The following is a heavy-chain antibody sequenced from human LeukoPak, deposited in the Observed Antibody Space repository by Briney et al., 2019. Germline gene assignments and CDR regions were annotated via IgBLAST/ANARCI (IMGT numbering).Heavy chain of an antibody. Sequence: GGSLRLSCAVSGITLSNYGMSWVPQAPGKGLEWVGFIRSKAYGGTTEYAASVKGRFTISRDDSKSIAYLQMNSLKTEDTAVYYCTRDGAAAGTSEYYYYGMDVWGQGTTVTVSS. CDR3: TRDGAAAGTSEYYYYGMDV. J-gene: IGHJ6*02. D-gene: IGHD6-13*01. CDR1: GITLSNYG. CDR2: IRSKAYGGTT. V-gene: IGHV3-49*04.